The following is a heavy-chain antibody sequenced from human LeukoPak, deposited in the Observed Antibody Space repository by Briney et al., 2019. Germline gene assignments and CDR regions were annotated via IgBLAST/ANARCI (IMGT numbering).Heavy chain of an antibody. V-gene: IGHV3-23*01. J-gene: IGHJ4*01. Sequence: GVSLRLSCAASGFTFRDYAINWVRQAPGKGLEWVSSISAAGGATYYADSVKGRFAISRVNSKNVVYLQMNSLRPDDTAVYYCARGVQLWYFDYWGHGTLVTVSS. CDR2: ISAAGGAT. D-gene: IGHD1-1*01. CDR1: GFTFRDYA. CDR3: ARGVQLWYFDY.